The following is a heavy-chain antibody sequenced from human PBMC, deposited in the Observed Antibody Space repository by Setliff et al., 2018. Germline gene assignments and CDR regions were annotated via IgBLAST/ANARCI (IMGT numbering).Heavy chain of an antibody. CDR3: ARARSNGWEEPDY. CDR2: ISGASSTI. CDR1: GLTFRNFD. Sequence: GESLTISCIVSGLTFRNFDMTWVRQAPGKGLEWLSKISGASSTIYYADSVKGRFTISRDNAQNSLYLQMNNLTAEDTAVYFCARARSNGWEEPDYWGQGTLVTVSS. J-gene: IGHJ4*02. V-gene: IGHV3-48*01. D-gene: IGHD6-19*01.